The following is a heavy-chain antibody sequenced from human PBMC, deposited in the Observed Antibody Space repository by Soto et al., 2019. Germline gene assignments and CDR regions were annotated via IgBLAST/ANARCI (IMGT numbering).Heavy chain of an antibody. CDR3: AKCDRGSSWHGGVDY. CDR2: ISYDGSNR. D-gene: IGHD6-13*01. CDR1: GFTFSSYG. V-gene: IGHV3-30*18. Sequence: QVQLVESGGGVVQPGRSLRLSCAASGFTFSSYGMHWVRQAPGKGLEWVAVISYDGSNRYYADSVKGRFTISRDNSKNTLYLQMNSLRAEDTAVYYCAKCDRGSSWHGGVDYWGQGTLVTVSS. J-gene: IGHJ4*02.